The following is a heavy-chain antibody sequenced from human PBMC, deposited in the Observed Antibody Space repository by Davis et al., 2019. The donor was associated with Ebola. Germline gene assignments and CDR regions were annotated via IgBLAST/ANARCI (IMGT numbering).Heavy chain of an antibody. CDR2: ISPSGEAT. Sequence: ASVKVSCKASGYTFSNDYIHWVRQAPGQGLEWMGLISPSGEATAYTQKFRGRVTMTKDMSTSTVYMELSSLTSDDTAVYFCARDPPEDSSAYYDFWGQGTLVTASS. V-gene: IGHV1-46*01. D-gene: IGHD3-22*01. J-gene: IGHJ4*02. CDR3: ARDPPEDSSAYYDF. CDR1: GYTFSNDY.